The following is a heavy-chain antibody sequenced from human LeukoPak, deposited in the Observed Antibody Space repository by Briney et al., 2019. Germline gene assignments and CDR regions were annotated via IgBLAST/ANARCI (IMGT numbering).Heavy chain of an antibody. Sequence: GGSLRLPCAASGFTFSSYGMHWFRQAPGKGLEWVAVIWYGGSNKYYADSVKGRFTISRDNSKNTLYLQMNSLRAEDTAVYYCARGRIAARPACYFDYWGQGTLVAVSS. D-gene: IGHD6-6*01. CDR2: IWYGGSNK. CDR1: GFTFSSYG. CDR3: ARGRIAARPACYFDY. J-gene: IGHJ4*02. V-gene: IGHV3-33*08.